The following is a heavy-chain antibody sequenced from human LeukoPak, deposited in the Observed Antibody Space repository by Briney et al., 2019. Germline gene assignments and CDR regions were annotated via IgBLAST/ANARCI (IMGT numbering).Heavy chain of an antibody. CDR1: GFTLSIYW. CDR2: IKQDGSEK. V-gene: IGHV3-7*01. D-gene: IGHD2-2*01. CDR3: AKVVAYCSSTSCSVDLYYYYGMDV. Sequence: GGSLRLSCAASGFTLSIYWMTWVRQAPGKGLEWVANIKQDGSEKYYGDSVKGRFTISRDNSKNTLYLQMNSLRAEDTAVYYCAKVVAYCSSTSCSVDLYYYYGMDVWDQGTTVTVSS. J-gene: IGHJ6*02.